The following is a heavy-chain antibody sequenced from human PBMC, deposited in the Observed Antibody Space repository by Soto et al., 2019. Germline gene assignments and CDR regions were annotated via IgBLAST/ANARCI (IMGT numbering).Heavy chain of an antibody. CDR3: AKQLLWFGPNRGDYYYGMDV. Sequence: GGSLRLSCAASGFTFSNYAMSWVRQAPGKGLEWVSLVSGSGGTTYYTDSVKGRFTISRDNSKNTLYLQMNSLRAEDTAVYYCAKQLLWFGPNRGDYYYGMDVWGQGTTVTVSS. CDR2: VSGSGGTT. CDR1: GFTFSNYA. V-gene: IGHV3-23*01. D-gene: IGHD3-10*01. J-gene: IGHJ6*02.